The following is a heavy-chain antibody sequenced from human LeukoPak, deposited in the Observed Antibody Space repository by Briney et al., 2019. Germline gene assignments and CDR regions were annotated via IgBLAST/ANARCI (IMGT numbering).Heavy chain of an antibody. Sequence: PGGSLRLSCVVSGFTFRNEEMNWVRQAPGKGLEWIAYISNTGSPIHYRDSVKGRFTISRNNAQSSLFLQMNSLRPDDTAIYYCARGGNCAPFDYWGQGALVAVS. V-gene: IGHV3-48*03. CDR2: ISNTGSPI. CDR3: ARGGNCAPFDY. D-gene: IGHD1-1*01. CDR1: GFTFRNEE. J-gene: IGHJ4*02.